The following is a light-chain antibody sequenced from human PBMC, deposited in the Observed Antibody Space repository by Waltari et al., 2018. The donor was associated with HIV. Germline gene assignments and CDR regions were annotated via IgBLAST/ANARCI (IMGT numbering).Light chain of an antibody. J-gene: IGKJ4*01. CDR3: QQYNNGLT. Sequence: EIVMTQSPATLSVSPGERATLSCRASQSVNNNLAWYRQKPGQAPRLLIYGASVRATDIPGRFSGGGSGTDFTLTITIVQSEDSAVFYCQQYNNGLTFGGGTKVEIK. CDR2: GAS. V-gene: IGKV3D-15*03. CDR1: QSVNNN.